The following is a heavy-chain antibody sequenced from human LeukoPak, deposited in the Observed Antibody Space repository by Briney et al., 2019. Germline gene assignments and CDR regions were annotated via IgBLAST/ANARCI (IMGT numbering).Heavy chain of an antibody. D-gene: IGHD2-15*01. CDR2: ITSSNNYI. J-gene: IGHJ3*02. CDR3: AREGFCSGGSCYSGNAFDI. Sequence: GGSLRLSCAASGFNVSSYSMNWVRQAPGKGLEWVSSITSSNNYIYYGDSVKGRFTISRDDAKNSVYLQMNSLRAEDTAVYYCAREGFCSGGSCYSGNAFDIWGQGTMVTVSS. V-gene: IGHV3-21*01. CDR1: GFNVSSYS.